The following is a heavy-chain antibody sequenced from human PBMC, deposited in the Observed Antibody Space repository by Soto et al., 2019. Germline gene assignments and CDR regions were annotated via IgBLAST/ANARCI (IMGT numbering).Heavy chain of an antibody. CDR2: IKSDGSST. J-gene: IGHJ5*02. V-gene: IGHV3-74*01. Sequence: EVPLVESGGGLVQPGGSLRLSCAGSGFTFSTYWMHWVRQAPGKGLVWVSRIKSDGSSTSYADSVKGRFTISRDNAKNTLYLQMNSLRVEDTAVYYCARSDWFDPWGQGTVVTVSS. CDR3: ARSDWFDP. CDR1: GFTFSTYW.